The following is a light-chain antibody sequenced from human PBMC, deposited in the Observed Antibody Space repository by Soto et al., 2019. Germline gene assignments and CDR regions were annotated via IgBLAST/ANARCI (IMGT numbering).Light chain of an antibody. CDR3: AAWDDSLNGYV. Sequence: QSVLAQAPSASGTPGQRVTMSCSGSSYNIGSETVSWYQQLPGTAPKLLVYVNNQRPSGVPDRFSGSKSDTSASLAISGLQSEDQADYYCAAWDDSLNGYVFGTGTKLTVL. J-gene: IGLJ1*01. CDR1: SYNIGSET. V-gene: IGLV1-44*01. CDR2: VNN.